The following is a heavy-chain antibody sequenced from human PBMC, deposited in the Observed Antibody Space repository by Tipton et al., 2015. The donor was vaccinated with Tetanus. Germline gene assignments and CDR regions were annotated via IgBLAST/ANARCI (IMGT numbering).Heavy chain of an antibody. CDR2: IYFQGSP. Sequence: TLSLTCNVSGGSFSDKKYYWGWIRQAPGKGLEWIASIYFQGSPYYSPSLKSRLTIDVDTSQNLFSLRLTSVTAADTAVYFCARRLYGYWFDPWGQGTRVTVSS. J-gene: IGHJ5*02. D-gene: IGHD2/OR15-2a*01. CDR1: GGSFSDKKYY. V-gene: IGHV4-39*02. CDR3: ARRLYGYWFDP.